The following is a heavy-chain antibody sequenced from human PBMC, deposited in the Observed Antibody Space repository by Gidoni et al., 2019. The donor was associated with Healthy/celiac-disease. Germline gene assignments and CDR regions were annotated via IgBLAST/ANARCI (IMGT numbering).Heavy chain of an antibody. D-gene: IGHD6-13*01. V-gene: IGHV3-33*01. CDR2: ILYDGSNK. CDR3: ARGEQQLEFYYYYYYMDV. Sequence: QVQLVESGGGVVQPGRSLRLSCAASGFTFSSYGMHWVRQAPGKGLVWVGVILYDGSNKYYADSVKGRFTISRDNSKNTLYLQMNSLRAEDTAVYYCARGEQQLEFYYYYYYMDVWGKGTTVTVSS. J-gene: IGHJ6*03. CDR1: GFTFSSYG.